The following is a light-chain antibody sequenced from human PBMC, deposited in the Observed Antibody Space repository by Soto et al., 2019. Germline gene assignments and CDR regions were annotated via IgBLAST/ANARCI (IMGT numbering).Light chain of an antibody. CDR2: SAS. V-gene: IGKV1-39*01. Sequence: DIQVTQSPSSLSASVGDRVTITCRASQSVTTYLNWYQQKPGKAPNLLIYSASSVQTGVPSRFSGSGSGTDFTLTINTLQPEDFATYYCQQSYSAPYTFGQGTKLEIE. CDR3: QQSYSAPYT. CDR1: QSVTTY. J-gene: IGKJ2*01.